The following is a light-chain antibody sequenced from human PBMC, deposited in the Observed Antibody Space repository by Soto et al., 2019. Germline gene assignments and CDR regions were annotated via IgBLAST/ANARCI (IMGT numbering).Light chain of an antibody. CDR3: RRGESGCST. CDR2: AAS. V-gene: IGKV1-39*01. Sequence: DIQMPQSPSSLSASVGDRVTITCRASQSIGGYLTWYQQLPGKAPKLLIFAASGLQSGVPSRFSGSGSGTDFTLTISSLQPEDFATYYGRRGESGCSTVGPETGVEIK. CDR1: QSIGGY. J-gene: IGKJ5*01.